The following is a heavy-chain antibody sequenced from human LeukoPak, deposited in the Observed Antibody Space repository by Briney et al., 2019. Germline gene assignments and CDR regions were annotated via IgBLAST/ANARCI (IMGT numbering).Heavy chain of an antibody. CDR2: IIPIFGTA. D-gene: IGHD4-17*01. J-gene: IGHJ4*02. Sequence: SVKVSCKASGGTFSSYAISWVRQAPGQGLEWMGGIIPIFGTANYAQKFQGRVTITADESTSTAYMELSSLRSEDTAVYYCARGGLNTVTKLDYWGQGTLVTVSS. V-gene: IGHV1-69*13. CDR1: GGTFSSYA. CDR3: ARGGLNTVTKLDY.